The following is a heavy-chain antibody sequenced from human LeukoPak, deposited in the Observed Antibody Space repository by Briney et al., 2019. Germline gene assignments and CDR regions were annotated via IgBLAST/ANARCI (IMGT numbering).Heavy chain of an antibody. D-gene: IGHD3-22*01. CDR1: GASITTYY. J-gene: IGHJ4*02. Sequence: SETLSLTCTVSGASITTYYWSWIRQPPGKGLEWIGYIYHSGCTKYNPSLKSRDTISVDTSKNQFSLRLSSVTAADTAVYYCARQLYDSSGYPFDYWGQGTLVTVSS. V-gene: IGHV4-59*08. CDR3: ARQLYDSSGYPFDY. CDR2: IYHSGCT.